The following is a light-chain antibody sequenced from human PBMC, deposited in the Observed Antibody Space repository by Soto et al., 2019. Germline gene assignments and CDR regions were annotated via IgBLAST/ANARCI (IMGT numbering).Light chain of an antibody. CDR1: QSVNNNF. J-gene: IGKJ2*01. CDR3: QQYGSSPPYT. Sequence: EIVLTQSPGTLSLSPGERATLSCRASQSVNNNFLAWYQQIPGQAPRLLIYGASSRATGIPDRFSGSGSGTDFTLTIGRLEPEDFAVYYCQQYGSSPPYTFGQGTKLEIK. CDR2: GAS. V-gene: IGKV3-20*01.